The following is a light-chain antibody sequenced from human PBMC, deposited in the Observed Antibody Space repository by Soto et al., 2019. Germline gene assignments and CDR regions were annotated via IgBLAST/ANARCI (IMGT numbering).Light chain of an antibody. V-gene: IGKV3-20*01. CDR1: QSVSNNY. CDR2: GAS. J-gene: IGKJ1*01. CDR3: QQYGSSGT. Sequence: EIVLTQSPGTLSLSPGERAPLSCRARQSVSNNYLAWYQQKPGQAPRLLIYGASNRATGIPDRFSGSGSRIDFTLTISRLEPEDFAVYYCQQYGSSGTFGQGTKVEIK.